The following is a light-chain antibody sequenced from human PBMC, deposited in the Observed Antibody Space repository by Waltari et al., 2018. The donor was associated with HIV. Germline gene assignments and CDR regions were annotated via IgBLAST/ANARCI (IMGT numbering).Light chain of an antibody. V-gene: IGLV3-21*03. Sequence: YVLTQPPSVSVAPRKPARITCGGNNLANKGVHWYQQVPGQAPRLVMYDDSDRPSGVPARFSGSNSGNTATLTISRVEVGDEADYYCQVWHAKSDHWVFGGGTRLAVL. CDR2: DDS. CDR3: QVWHAKSDHWV. J-gene: IGLJ3*02. CDR1: NLANKG.